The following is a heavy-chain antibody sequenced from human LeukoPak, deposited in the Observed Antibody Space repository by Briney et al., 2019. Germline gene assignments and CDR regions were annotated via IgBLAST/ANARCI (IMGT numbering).Heavy chain of an antibody. CDR2: T. V-gene: IGHV3-23*01. CDR3: AKENPRIAARPNYYYYGMDV. Sequence: TSYAHSVKGLFTISRDNSNNTLYLQINSLRAEHTAVYYCAKENPRIAARPNYYYYGMDVWGQGTTVTVSS. D-gene: IGHD6-6*01. J-gene: IGHJ6*02.